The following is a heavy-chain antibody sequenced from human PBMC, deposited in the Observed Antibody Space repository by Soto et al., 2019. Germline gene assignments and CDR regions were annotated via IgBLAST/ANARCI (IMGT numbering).Heavy chain of an antibody. CDR3: ARDLTDYSSGWYYYYYYGMDV. CDR2: ISSSSSYI. CDR1: GFTFSSYS. V-gene: IGHV3-21*01. Sequence: KPGGSLRLSCAASGFTFSSYSMNWVRQAPGKGLEWVSSISSSSSYIYYADSVKGRFTISRDNAKNSLYLQMNSLRAEDTAVYYCARDLTDYSSGWYYYYYYGMDVWGQGTTVTVSS. D-gene: IGHD6-19*01. J-gene: IGHJ6*02.